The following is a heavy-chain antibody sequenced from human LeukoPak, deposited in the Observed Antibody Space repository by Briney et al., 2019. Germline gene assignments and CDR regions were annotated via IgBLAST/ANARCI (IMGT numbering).Heavy chain of an antibody. Sequence: GGSLRHSCAASGFTFSDYYMSWIRQAPGKGLEWVSYISSSGSTIYYADSVKGRFTISRDNAKNSLYLQMNSLRAEDTAVYYCAREAQGLQRSCLDVWGQGTTVTVSS. CDR3: AREAQGLQRSCLDV. CDR2: ISSSGSTI. J-gene: IGHJ6*02. V-gene: IGHV3-11*01. D-gene: IGHD4-11*01. CDR1: GFTFSDYY.